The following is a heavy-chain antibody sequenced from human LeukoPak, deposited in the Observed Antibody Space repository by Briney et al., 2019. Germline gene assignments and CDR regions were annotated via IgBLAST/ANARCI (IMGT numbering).Heavy chain of an antibody. V-gene: IGHV5-51*01. J-gene: IGHJ4*02. CDR1: GYSFTSYW. CDR2: IYPGDSDT. CDR3: ARHTSYGQAPLDY. Sequence: GESLKISCKGSGYSFTSYWIGWVRQMPGKGLEWMGIIYPGDSDTRYSPSFQGQVTISADKTTSTAYLQWSSLKASDTAMYYCARHTSYGQAPLDYWGQGTLVTVSS. D-gene: IGHD2/OR15-2a*01.